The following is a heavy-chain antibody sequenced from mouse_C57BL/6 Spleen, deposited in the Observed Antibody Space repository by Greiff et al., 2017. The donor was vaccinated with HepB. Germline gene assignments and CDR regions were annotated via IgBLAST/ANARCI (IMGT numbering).Heavy chain of an antibody. D-gene: IGHD1-1*01. CDR3: ARQDYGSGLYFDV. CDR1: GYTFTDYY. CDR2: INHNNGGT. Sequence: VQLQQSGPELVKPGASVKISCKASGYTFTDYYMNWVKQRHGKSLEWIGDINHNNGGTSYNQKLKGKATLTVDKSSSTAYMELRSLTSEDSAVYYCARQDYGSGLYFDVWGTGTTVTVSS. V-gene: IGHV1-26*01. J-gene: IGHJ1*03.